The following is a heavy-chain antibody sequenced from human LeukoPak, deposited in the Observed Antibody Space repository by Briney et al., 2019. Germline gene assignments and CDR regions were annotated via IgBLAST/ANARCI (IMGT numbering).Heavy chain of an antibody. J-gene: IGHJ3*01. CDR2: VYHSGAT. Sequence: SETLSLTCSVSNGAVGSGGYSWSWIRQPPGKGLEWIGYVYHSGATYYSPSLKSRISIPMDRSKNQFSLRLKSVTAADTAVYVCASSHCGGDCFSSVAFDFWGPGTMVTVSS. CDR3: ASSHCGGDCFSSVAFDF. D-gene: IGHD2-21*02. CDR1: NGAVGSGGYS. V-gene: IGHV4-30-2*01.